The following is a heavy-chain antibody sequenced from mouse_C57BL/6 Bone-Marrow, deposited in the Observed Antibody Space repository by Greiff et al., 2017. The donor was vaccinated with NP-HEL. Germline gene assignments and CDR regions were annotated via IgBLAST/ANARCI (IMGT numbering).Heavy chain of an antibody. D-gene: IGHD1-1*01. CDR2: IYPGGGYT. J-gene: IGHJ2*01. CDR1: GYTFTNYW. CDR3: ARRNYYGSLYYLDY. V-gene: IGHV1-63*01. Sequence: QVQLQQSGAELVRPGTSVKMSCKASGYTFTNYWIGWAKQRPGHGLEWIGDIYPGGGYTNYNEKFKGKATLTADKSSSTAYMQFSSLTSEDSAIYYCARRNYYGSLYYLDYWGQGTTLTVSS.